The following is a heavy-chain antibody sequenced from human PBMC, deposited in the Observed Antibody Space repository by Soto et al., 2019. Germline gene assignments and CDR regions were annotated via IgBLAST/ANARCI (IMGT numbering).Heavy chain of an antibody. J-gene: IGHJ6*02. D-gene: IGHD3-10*01. CDR2: IIPIFGTA. Sequence: SGKVSCKASGYTCTIYASSWVRQAPGQGLEWMGGIIPIFGTANYAQKFQGRVTITADESTSTAYMELSSLRSEDTAVYYCARVKGGSGSSRGMDVWGQGTTVTVSS. CDR3: ARVKGGSGSSRGMDV. V-gene: IGHV1-69*13. CDR1: GYTCTIYA.